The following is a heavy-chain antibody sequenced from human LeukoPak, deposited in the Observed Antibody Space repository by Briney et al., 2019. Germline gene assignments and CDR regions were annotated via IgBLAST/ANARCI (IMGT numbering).Heavy chain of an antibody. J-gene: IGHJ6*03. CDR1: GGSISSGGYY. CDR2: IYYSGST. D-gene: IGHD1-1*01. CDR3: ARDGVGTDYYYYMDV. Sequence: SETLSLTCTVSGGSISSGGYYWSWIRQPPGKGLEWIGYIYYSGSTNYNPSLKSRVTISVETSKNQFSLNLSSVTAADTAVYYCARDGVGTDYYYYMDVWGKGTTVTVSS. V-gene: IGHV4-61*08.